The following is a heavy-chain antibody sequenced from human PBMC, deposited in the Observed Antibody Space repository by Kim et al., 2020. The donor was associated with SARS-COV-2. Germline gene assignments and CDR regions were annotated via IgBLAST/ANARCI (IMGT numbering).Heavy chain of an antibody. CDR1: GFTVSSNY. Sequence: GGSLRLSCAASGFTVSSNYMSWVRQAPGKGLEWVSVIYSGGSTYYADSVKGRFTISRDNSKNTLYLQMNSLRAEDTAVYYCARDATDYGDYWSGYYYGMDGWGQGTTGTVSS. CDR3: ARDATDYGDYWSGYYYGMDG. J-gene: IGHJ6*02. V-gene: IGHV3-66*01. D-gene: IGHD4-17*01. CDR2: IYSGGST.